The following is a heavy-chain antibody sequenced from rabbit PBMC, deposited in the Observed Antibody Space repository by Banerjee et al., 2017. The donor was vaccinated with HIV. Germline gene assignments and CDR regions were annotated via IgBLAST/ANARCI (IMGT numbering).Heavy chain of an antibody. CDR2: IYGGSDTT. CDR3: ARSPDSGIPSISMTRLNL. CDR1: GFSFSSVYY. Sequence: QQLVESGGGLVKPGASLTLTCTASGFSFSSVYYMCWVRQAPGKGLEWIGCIYGGSDTTWYASWAKGRFTISMPSSTTVTLQMTSLTAADTATYFCARSPDSGIPSISMTRLNLWGPGTLVTVS. V-gene: IGHV1S40*01. J-gene: IGHJ3*01. D-gene: IGHD1-1*01.